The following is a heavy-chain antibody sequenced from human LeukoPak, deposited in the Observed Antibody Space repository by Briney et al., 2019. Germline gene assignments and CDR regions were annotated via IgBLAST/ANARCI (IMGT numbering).Heavy chain of an antibody. CDR1: GFTFSDCD. D-gene: IGHD6-13*01. V-gene: IGHV3-21*01. CDR3: GRAFPPLRTAAAGDY. CDR2: ISYRTSHI. Sequence: GGSLRLSCTASGFTFSDCDMNWFRQAPGKGLEWVSSISYRTSHIYYADSVKGRFTISRDNAKNSLYLQMDSLRAEDTAVYFCGRAFPPLRTAAAGDYWGQGTPVTVSS. J-gene: IGHJ4*02.